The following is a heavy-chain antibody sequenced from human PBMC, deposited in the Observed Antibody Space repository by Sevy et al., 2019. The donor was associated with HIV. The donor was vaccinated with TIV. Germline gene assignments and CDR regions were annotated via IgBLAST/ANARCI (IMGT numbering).Heavy chain of an antibody. CDR2: INPNSGGT. CDR1: GYTFTGYY. Sequence: ASVKVSCKASGYTFTGYYMHWVRQAPGQGLEWMGRINPNSGGTNYAQKFQGRVTMTRETSISTAYMELSRLRSDDSAGYYCARDYCSGGSCYSGPGRLDYWGQGTLVTVSS. CDR3: ARDYCSGGSCYSGPGRLDY. J-gene: IGHJ4*02. V-gene: IGHV1-2*06. D-gene: IGHD2-15*01.